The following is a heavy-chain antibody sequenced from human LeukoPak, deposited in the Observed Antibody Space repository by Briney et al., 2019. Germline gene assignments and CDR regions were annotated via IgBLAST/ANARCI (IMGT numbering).Heavy chain of an antibody. V-gene: IGHV5-51*01. CDR3: ARHLYYGGSGYFDH. CDR2: IYPGDSDT. CDR1: GYSFINYW. D-gene: IGHD3-22*01. Sequence: GESLKISCKGSGYSFINYWIGWVRQMPGKGLEWMGIIYPGDSDTRYSPSFQGQVTISADRSIGTADLQWSSLKASDTAMYYCARHLYYGGSGYFDHWGQGTLVTVSS. J-gene: IGHJ4*02.